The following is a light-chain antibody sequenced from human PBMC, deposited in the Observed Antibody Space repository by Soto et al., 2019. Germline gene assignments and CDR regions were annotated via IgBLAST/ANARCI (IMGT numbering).Light chain of an antibody. V-gene: IGLV2-14*01. CDR3: CSYASSSTLV. Sequence: QSALTQPASVSGSPGQSITISCTGTSSDIGGYKYVSWYQHHPGKAPKLMIYEVNNRPSGVSNRFSGSKSGNTASLTISGLQAEDEADYYCCSYASSSTLVFGGGTQLTVL. J-gene: IGLJ2*01. CDR1: SSDIGGYKY. CDR2: EVN.